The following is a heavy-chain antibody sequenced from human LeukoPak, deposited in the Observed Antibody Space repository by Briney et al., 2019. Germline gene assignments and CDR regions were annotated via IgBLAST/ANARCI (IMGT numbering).Heavy chain of an antibody. V-gene: IGHV3-30-3*01. D-gene: IGHD6-19*01. CDR3: ARDRYSSGWYPGY. CDR1: GFTFSTFA. Sequence: GGSLRLSCAASGFTFSTFALHWVRQAPGKGLEWVAIISYDGSNKYYADSVKGRFTISRDNSKNALYLQMNSLRPDEDTAVYYCARDRYSSGWYPGYWGQGTLVTVSS. J-gene: IGHJ4*02. CDR2: ISYDGSNK.